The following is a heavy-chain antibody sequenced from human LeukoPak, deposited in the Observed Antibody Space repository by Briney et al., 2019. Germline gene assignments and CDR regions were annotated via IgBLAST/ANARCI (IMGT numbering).Heavy chain of an antibody. Sequence: ASVKVSCKASGYTFTSYDINWVRQATGQGLEWMGWMNPNSGNTGYAQKFQGRVTMTRNTSISTAYMELSSLRSEDTAVYYCARGLRYCTKGVCYNYWGQGTLVTVSS. J-gene: IGHJ4*02. CDR1: GYTFTSYD. V-gene: IGHV1-8*01. CDR2: MNPNSGNT. D-gene: IGHD2-8*01. CDR3: ARGLRYCTKGVCYNY.